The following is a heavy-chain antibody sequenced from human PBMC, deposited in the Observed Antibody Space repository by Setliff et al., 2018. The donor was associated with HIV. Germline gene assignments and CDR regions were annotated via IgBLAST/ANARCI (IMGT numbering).Heavy chain of an antibody. Sequence: GASVKVSCKASGYPFLNYGITWVRQAPGQGLEWMGWITAYNGDTNYAQMLQGRVTMTTDTSTSTAYMELRSLRSDDTAVYYCARGGYCSGGSCYPLNDYFYYMDVWGKGTTVTV. CDR3: ARGGYCSGGSCYPLNDYFYYMDV. V-gene: IGHV1-18*01. CDR1: GYPFLNYG. J-gene: IGHJ6*03. D-gene: IGHD2-15*01. CDR2: ITAYNGDT.